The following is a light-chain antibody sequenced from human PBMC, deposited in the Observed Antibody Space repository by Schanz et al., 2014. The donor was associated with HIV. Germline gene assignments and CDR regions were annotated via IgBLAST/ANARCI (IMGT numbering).Light chain of an antibody. CDR1: TSNIGINT. V-gene: IGLV1-44*01. Sequence: QSVLTQPPSASGTPGQRVTISCSGSTSNIGINTVNWYRHVPGTAPKLLIYSNNRRPSGLPDRFSGSKSGTSASLAISGLQSEDEAVYYCAAWDDSLNGVVFRGGTKVTVL. CDR3: AAWDDSLNGVV. CDR2: SNN. J-gene: IGLJ2*01.